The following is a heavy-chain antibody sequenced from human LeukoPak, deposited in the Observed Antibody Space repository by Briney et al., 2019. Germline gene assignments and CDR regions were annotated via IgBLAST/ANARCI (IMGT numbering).Heavy chain of an antibody. J-gene: IGHJ6*04. Sequence: ASVKVSCKASGYTFTGYYMHWVRQAPGQGLEWIGCINPNSGGTNYAQKFQGRVTMTRDTSISTAYMELSRLRSDDTAVYYCARNTDIVVVPAAPLDVWGKGTTVTVSS. CDR1: GYTFTGYY. CDR2: INPNSGGT. CDR3: ARNTDIVVVPAAPLDV. D-gene: IGHD2-2*01. V-gene: IGHV1-2*02.